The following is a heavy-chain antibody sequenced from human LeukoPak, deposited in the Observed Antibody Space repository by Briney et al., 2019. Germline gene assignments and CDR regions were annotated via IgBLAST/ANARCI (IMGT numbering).Heavy chain of an antibody. Sequence: PSDTLSLTCTVSGGSMSSYYWSWIRQPPGKGLEWIGEINHSGSTNYNPSLKSRVTISVDTSKNQFSLKLSSVTAADTAVYYCARTYYDSSGYYDWGQGTLVTVSS. D-gene: IGHD3-22*01. J-gene: IGHJ4*02. CDR2: INHSGST. V-gene: IGHV4-34*01. CDR1: GGSMSSYY. CDR3: ARTYYDSSGYYD.